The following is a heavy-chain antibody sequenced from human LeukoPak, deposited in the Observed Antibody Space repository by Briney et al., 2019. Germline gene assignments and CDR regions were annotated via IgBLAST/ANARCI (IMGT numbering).Heavy chain of an antibody. CDR1: GFTVSSNY. CDR3: AREFSSSPRHFDY. Sequence: GGSLRLYCAASGFTVSSNYMSWVRQAPGKGLEWVSVIYSGGSTYYADSVKGRFTISRDNSKNTLYLQMNSLRAEDTAVYYCAREFSSSPRHFDYWGQGTLVTVSS. CDR2: IYSGGST. D-gene: IGHD6-6*01. J-gene: IGHJ4*02. V-gene: IGHV3-53*01.